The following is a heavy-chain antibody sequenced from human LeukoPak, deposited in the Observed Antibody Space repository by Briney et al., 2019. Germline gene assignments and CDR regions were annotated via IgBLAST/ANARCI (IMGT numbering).Heavy chain of an antibody. CDR1: GYTFTSYG. J-gene: IGHJ6*02. D-gene: IGHD6-13*01. V-gene: IGHV1-18*01. CDR2: ISAYNGNT. CDR3: ARGEYSSSWQQGFYYYYYGMDV. Sequence: GASVKVSCKASGYTFTSYGISWVRQAPGQGLEWMGWISAYNGNTNYAQKLQGRVTMTTDTSTSTAYMELRSLRPDDTAVYYCARGEYSSSWQQGFYYYYYGMDVWGQGTTVTVSS.